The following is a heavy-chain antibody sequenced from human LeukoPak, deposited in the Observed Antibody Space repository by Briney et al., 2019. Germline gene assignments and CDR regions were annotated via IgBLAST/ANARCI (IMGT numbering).Heavy chain of an antibody. D-gene: IGHD6-19*01. Sequence: PSETLSLTCTVSGGSISSYYWSWIRQPPGKGLEWIGYIYYSGSTNYNPSLKSRVTISVDTSKNQFSLKLSSVTAADTAVYYCARREGSGWYQDAFDIWGQGTMVTVSS. CDR3: ARREGSGWYQDAFDI. V-gene: IGHV4-59*08. CDR2: IYYSGST. CDR1: GGSISSYY. J-gene: IGHJ3*02.